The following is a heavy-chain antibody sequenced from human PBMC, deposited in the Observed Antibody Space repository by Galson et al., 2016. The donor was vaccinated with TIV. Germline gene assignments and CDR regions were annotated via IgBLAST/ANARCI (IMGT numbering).Heavy chain of an antibody. CDR2: ISGSGSTT. Sequence: SLRLSCAASGFSFGGSGMHWVRQAPGKGLEWVSGISGSGSTTYYAESVRGRFTISRDNSKSTLYLQMNSLRAEDMAVYYCAKARSGYNKQFFDYWGQGTLVTVSS. V-gene: IGHV3-23*01. D-gene: IGHD5-24*01. CDR1: GFSFGGSG. CDR3: AKARSGYNKQFFDY. J-gene: IGHJ4*02.